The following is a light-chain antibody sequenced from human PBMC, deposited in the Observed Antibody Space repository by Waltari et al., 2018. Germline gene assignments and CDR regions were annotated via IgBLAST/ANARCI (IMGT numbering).Light chain of an antibody. Sequence: EIVLTQPPGTLSLSRGDTVTLSCRASQSVNANRVAGYHQRPGRTPTLLIHGGSSRAIGIPDRFSGSGSGTDFTLTISRLEPEDSGIYYCQQYGTSTGTFGQGTKVEIK. J-gene: IGKJ1*01. CDR3: QQYGTSTGT. CDR1: QSVNANR. CDR2: GGS. V-gene: IGKV3-20*01.